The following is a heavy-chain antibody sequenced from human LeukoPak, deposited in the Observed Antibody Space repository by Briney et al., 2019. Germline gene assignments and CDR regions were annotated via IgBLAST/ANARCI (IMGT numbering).Heavy chain of an antibody. J-gene: IGHJ3*01. CDR1: GFTFSNYW. CDR2: INSDASST. Sequence: PGGSLRLSCEASGFTFSNYWMHWVRQAPGKGLVWVSRINSDASSTTYADSVKGRFTISRDNAKNTLYLQMNSLRAEDTAVYYCARGITIFGVVNDAFDVWGQGAVVTVSS. V-gene: IGHV3-74*01. CDR3: ARGITIFGVVNDAFDV. D-gene: IGHD3-3*01.